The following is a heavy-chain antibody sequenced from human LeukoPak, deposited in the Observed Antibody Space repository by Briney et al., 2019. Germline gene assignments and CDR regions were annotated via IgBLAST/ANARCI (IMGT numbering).Heavy chain of an antibody. J-gene: IGHJ4*02. CDR3: ARNVLRFLEWLSPLDY. Sequence: SVKVSCKASGGTFSSYAISWVRQAPGQGLEWMGRIIPIFGTANYAQKFQGRVTITTDESTRTAYMELSSLRSEDTAVYYCARNVLRFLEWLSPLDYWGQGTLVTVSS. D-gene: IGHD3-3*01. V-gene: IGHV1-69*05. CDR2: IIPIFGTA. CDR1: GGTFSSYA.